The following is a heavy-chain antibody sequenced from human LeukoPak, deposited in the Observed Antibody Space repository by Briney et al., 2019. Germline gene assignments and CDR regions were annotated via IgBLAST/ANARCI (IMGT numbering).Heavy chain of an antibody. CDR1: GGSINTYY. CDR3: ARVEDDYDFWTGYYY. D-gene: IGHD3-3*01. V-gene: IGHV4-59*01. CDR2: IYYRGST. Sequence: PSATLSLTCTVSGGSINTYYWSWIRPPPGKGLEWIGNIYYRGSTNYNPSLKSRVTISVDTSKNQFSLKVSSVTAADTAVYFCARVEDDYDFWTGYYYWGQGTLVTVSS. J-gene: IGHJ4*02.